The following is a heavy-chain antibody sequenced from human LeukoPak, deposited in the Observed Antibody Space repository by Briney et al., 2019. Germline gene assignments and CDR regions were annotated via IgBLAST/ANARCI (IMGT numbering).Heavy chain of an antibody. D-gene: IGHD6-19*01. J-gene: IGHJ3*02. Sequence: GGSLRLSCAASGFTFSCYAMSWVRQAPGKGLEWVSAIIGSGGSTYYADSVKGRFTISRDNSKNTLSLQMNSLRAEDTAVYYCAKESVAGDAFDIWGQGTMVTVSS. CDR1: GFTFSCYA. CDR3: AKESVAGDAFDI. CDR2: IIGSGGST. V-gene: IGHV3-23*01.